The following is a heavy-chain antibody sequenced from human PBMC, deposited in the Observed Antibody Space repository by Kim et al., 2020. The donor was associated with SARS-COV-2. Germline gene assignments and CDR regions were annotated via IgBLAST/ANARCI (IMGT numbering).Heavy chain of an antibody. CDR2: VSASSRNA. D-gene: IGHD1-26*01. Sequence: GESLKISCKASGYNFNNYAISWVRQVPGQGLEWMGWVSASSRNAEYSQKFQGRVTMTTDTSTNTAYMELRSLRFDDTAVYYCAKGRGIVTYRAPDSWGQGSLVTVSS. V-gene: IGHV1-18*01. J-gene: IGHJ5*01. CDR3: AKGRGIVTYRAPDS. CDR1: GYNFNNYA.